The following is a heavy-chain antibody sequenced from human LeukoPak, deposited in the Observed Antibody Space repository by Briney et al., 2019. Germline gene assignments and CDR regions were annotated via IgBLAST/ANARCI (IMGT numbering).Heavy chain of an antibody. CDR2: IRSRAAGGTT. V-gene: IGHV3-15*01. Sequence: PGGSLRLSCAASGFTFNTYTMNWVRQAPGKGLEWVGRIRSRAAGGTTEYAAPVKGRFVISRDDSKNTVYLHMDSLKNEDTAVYYCTTGIRGPGNTGSWGQGTLVIVSS. J-gene: IGHJ1*01. D-gene: IGHD3-10*01. CDR1: GFTFNTYT. CDR3: TTGIRGPGNTGS.